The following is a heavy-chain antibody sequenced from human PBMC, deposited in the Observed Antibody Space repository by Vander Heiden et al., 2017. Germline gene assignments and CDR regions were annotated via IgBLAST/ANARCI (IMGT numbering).Heavy chain of an antibody. CDR2: TYYRSKWYR. Sequence: QVQLQQSGPGMVKPSQTVSLTCPISGDEVSSNCAAWNWIRQSPSRGLEWLGRTYYRSKWYRDYAISVKSRITINPDTSKNQFSLELNSVTPDDTAVYYCARDPPEALSALDIWGQGTTVTVSS. D-gene: IGHD6-6*01. J-gene: IGHJ3*02. CDR3: ARDPPEALSALDI. V-gene: IGHV6-1*01. CDR1: GDEVSSNCAA.